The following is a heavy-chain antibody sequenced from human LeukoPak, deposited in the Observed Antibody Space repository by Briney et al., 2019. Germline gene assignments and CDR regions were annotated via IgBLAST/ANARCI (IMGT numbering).Heavy chain of an antibody. J-gene: IGHJ4*02. D-gene: IGHD6-6*01. CDR2: MNPNSGNT. CDR3: ARVGRGIAARRGRFDY. CDR1: GYTFTSYD. V-gene: IGHV1-8*01. Sequence: ASVKVSCKASGYTFTSYDINWVRQATGQGLEWMGWMNPNSGNTGYAQKFQGRVTMTRNTSISTAYMELSRLRSDDTAVYYCARVGRGIAARRGRFDYWGQGTLVTVSS.